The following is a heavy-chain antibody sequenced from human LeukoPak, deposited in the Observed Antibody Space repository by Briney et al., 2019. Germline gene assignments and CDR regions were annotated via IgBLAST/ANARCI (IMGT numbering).Heavy chain of an antibody. V-gene: IGHV3-74*01. D-gene: IGHD3-22*01. CDR1: GFTFSNYW. Sequence: PGGSLRLSCAASGFTFSNYWMHWVRQAPGKGLVWVSRINSDGSTTGYADFVKGRFTIFRDNAKNTMYLQMNSLRAEDTAVYYCTRDSMGSSGYTLDYYLDYWGQGTLVTVSS. CDR2: INSDGSTT. CDR3: TRDSMGSSGYTLDYYLDY. J-gene: IGHJ4*02.